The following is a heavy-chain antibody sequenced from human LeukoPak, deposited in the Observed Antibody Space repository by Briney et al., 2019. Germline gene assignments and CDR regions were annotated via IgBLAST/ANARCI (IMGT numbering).Heavy chain of an antibody. CDR2: IAHDGSVK. V-gene: IGHV3-7*01. J-gene: IGHJ1*01. CDR1: GFTFSSYA. Sequence: GGSLRLSCAASGFTFSSYAMSWVRQAPGKGLEWVANIAHDGSVKWYVDSVKGRFIISRDNARDSLYLQMNGLRVEDTAIYYCAFFVREPQNWGQGTLVTVSS. D-gene: IGHD3-10*02. CDR3: AFFVREPQN.